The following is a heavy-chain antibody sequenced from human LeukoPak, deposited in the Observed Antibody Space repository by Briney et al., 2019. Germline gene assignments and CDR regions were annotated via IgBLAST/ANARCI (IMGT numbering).Heavy chain of an antibody. CDR2: IIPIFGTA. Sequence: SVKVSCKPSGGTFSSYAISWVRQAPGQGLEWMGGIIPIFGTANYAQKFQGRVTITTDESTSTAYMELSSLRSEDMAVYYCAREDRITMVRGVTADAFDIWGQGTMVTVSS. D-gene: IGHD3-10*01. CDR3: AREDRITMVRGVTADAFDI. CDR1: GGTFSSYA. J-gene: IGHJ3*02. V-gene: IGHV1-69*05.